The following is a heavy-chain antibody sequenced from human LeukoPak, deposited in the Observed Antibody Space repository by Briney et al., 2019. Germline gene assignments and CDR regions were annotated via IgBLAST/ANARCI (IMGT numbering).Heavy chain of an antibody. CDR3: AKYYIKACFDY. CDR2: ITASGGDT. Sequence: GGSLRLSCAASGFTFSSDAMGWVRQAPGRGLEWVSSITASGGDTYYADSVKGRFAISRDNSRTTLYLQMNSLRGEDTAVYYCAKYYIKACFDYWGQGALVTVSS. D-gene: IGHD3-10*01. CDR1: GFTFSSDA. J-gene: IGHJ4*02. V-gene: IGHV3-23*01.